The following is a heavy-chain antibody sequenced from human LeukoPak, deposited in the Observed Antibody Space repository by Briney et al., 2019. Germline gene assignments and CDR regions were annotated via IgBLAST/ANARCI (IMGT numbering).Heavy chain of an antibody. CDR3: AREDRKKWLIDDFDI. D-gene: IGHD5-12*01. CDR1: GFTFDDYA. V-gene: IGHV3-43*02. CDR2: IRVDGGTT. J-gene: IGHJ3*02. Sequence: GGSLRLSCAASGFTFDDYAMHWVRQTPGKGLEWVSLIRVDGGTTYYVDSVKGRFTISRDNCKNSLYLQMNSLRTEDTALYHCAREDRKKWLIDDFDIWGQGTMVTVSS.